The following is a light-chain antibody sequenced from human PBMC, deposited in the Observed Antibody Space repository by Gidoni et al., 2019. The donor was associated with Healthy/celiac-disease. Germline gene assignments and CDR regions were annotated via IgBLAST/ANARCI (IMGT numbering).Light chain of an antibody. CDR1: QSVSSY. Sequence: EIVLTQSPATLSLSPGERATLSCRASQSVSSYLAWYQQKPGQAPRLLIYDASNRATGIPARFMGRGSGTDFTLTISSLEPEDFAVYYCQQRSNWPPIYTFXXXTKLEIK. CDR2: DAS. CDR3: QQRSNWPPIYT. V-gene: IGKV3-11*01. J-gene: IGKJ2*01.